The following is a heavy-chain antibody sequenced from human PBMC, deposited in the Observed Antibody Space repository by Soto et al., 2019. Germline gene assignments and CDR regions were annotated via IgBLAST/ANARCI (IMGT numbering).Heavy chain of an antibody. V-gene: IGHV4-38-2*01. CDR1: GYSISSGYY. Sequence: SEILSLTCVVSGYSISSGYYWGWIRQPPGKGLEWIGSIYHSGTTYYNPSLKSRVTISLDTSRNQFSLKLTSVTAADTAVYYCARSLLTSSWYAGSWGQGTLVTVSS. D-gene: IGHD6-13*01. CDR3: ARSLLTSSWYAGS. J-gene: IGHJ5*02. CDR2: IYHSGTT.